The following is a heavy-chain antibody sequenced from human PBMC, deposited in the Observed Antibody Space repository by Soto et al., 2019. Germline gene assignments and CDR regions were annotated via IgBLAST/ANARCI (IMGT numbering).Heavy chain of an antibody. J-gene: IGHJ4*02. CDR2: ISWNSGSI. D-gene: IGHD6-6*01. CDR3: AKEEYSSSLFDY. CDR1: GFTFDDYA. Sequence: VQLVESGGGLVQPGRSLRLSCAASGFTFDDYAMHWVRQAPGKGLEWVSGISWNSGSIDYADSVKGRFTISRDNAKNSLYLQMNSLRAEDTALYYCAKEEYSSSLFDYWGQGTLVTVSS. V-gene: IGHV3-9*01.